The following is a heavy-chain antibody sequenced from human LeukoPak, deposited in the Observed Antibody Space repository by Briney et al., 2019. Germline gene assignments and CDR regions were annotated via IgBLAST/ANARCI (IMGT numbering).Heavy chain of an antibody. CDR3: ARGPDYGDFSFYYYTDV. V-gene: IGHV1-8*01. CDR2: MNPNSGNT. CDR1: GYTFTSYD. Sequence: GASVKVSCKASGYTFTSYDINWVRQATGQGLEWMGWMNPNSGNTGYAQKFQGRVTMTRNTSISTAYMELSSLRSEDTAVYYCARGPDYGDFSFYYYTDVWGKGTTVTVSS. J-gene: IGHJ6*03. D-gene: IGHD4-17*01.